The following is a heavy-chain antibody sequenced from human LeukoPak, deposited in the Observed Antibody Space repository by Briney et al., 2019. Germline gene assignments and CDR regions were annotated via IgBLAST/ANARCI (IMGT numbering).Heavy chain of an antibody. CDR1: GFIFTTYW. D-gene: IGHD4-17*01. CDR3: AKGDYRVYYFDY. Sequence: GGSLRLSCAASGFIFTTYWMHWVRQAPGKGLEWVAVISYDGSNKYYADSVKGRFTISRDNSKNTLYLQMNSLRAEDTAVYYCAKGDYRVYYFDYWGQGTLVTVSS. J-gene: IGHJ4*02. CDR2: ISYDGSNK. V-gene: IGHV3-30*18.